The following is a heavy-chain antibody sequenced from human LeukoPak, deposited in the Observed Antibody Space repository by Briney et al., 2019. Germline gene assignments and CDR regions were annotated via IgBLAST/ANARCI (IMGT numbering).Heavy chain of an antibody. V-gene: IGHV1-46*01. CDR2: INPSGGST. J-gene: IGHJ5*02. CDR1: GYTFTSYY. Sequence: ASVKVSFKASGYTFTSYYMHWVRQAPGQGLEWMGIINPSGGSTSYAQKFQGRVTMTRDMSTSTVYMELSSLRSEDTAVYYCARDRYLRITMVRGVIDLENWFDPWGQGTLVTVSS. CDR3: ARDRYLRITMVRGVIDLENWFDP. D-gene: IGHD3-10*01.